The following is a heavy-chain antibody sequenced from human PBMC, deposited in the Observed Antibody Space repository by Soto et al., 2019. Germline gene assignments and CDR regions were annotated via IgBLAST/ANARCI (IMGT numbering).Heavy chain of an antibody. CDR3: ARVRFGAN. CDR2: IYHSGST. Sequence: PSETLSLTCAVSGGCISSEDCWTWVRQAPGKGLEWIGEIYHSGSTNYNPSLKSRIIISVDKSRNLFSLNLNSVTAVDTAVYYCARVRFGANWGQGIPVTVSS. CDR1: GGCISSEDC. D-gene: IGHD1-26*01. V-gene: IGHV4-4*02. J-gene: IGHJ4*02.